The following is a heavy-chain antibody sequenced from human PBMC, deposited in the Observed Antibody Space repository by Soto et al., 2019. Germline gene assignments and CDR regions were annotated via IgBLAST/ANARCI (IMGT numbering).Heavy chain of an antibody. CDR2: IYYSGST. CDR1: GGSISSSSYY. V-gene: IGHV4-39*07. Sequence: SETLSLTCTVSGGSISSSSYYWGWLRQPPGKGLEWIGSIYYSGSTYYNPSLKSRVTISVDTSKNQFSLKLSSVTAADTAVYYCARAKPQVPFDYWGQGTLVTVSS. J-gene: IGHJ4*02. CDR3: ARAKPQVPFDY.